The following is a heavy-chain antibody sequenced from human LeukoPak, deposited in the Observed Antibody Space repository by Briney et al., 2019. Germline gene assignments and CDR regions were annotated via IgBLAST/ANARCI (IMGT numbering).Heavy chain of an antibody. J-gene: IGHJ5*02. D-gene: IGHD3-3*01. V-gene: IGHV1-18*01. CDR1: GYTFTSYG. CDR2: ISAYNGNT. CDR3: ARVEVRFLENLHWFDP. Sequence: ASVKVSCKASGYTFTSYGISWVRQAPGQGLEWMGWISAYNGNTNYAQKLQGRVTMTTDTSTSTAYMELRSLRSDDTAVYYCARVEVRFLENLHWFDPWGQGTLVTVSS.